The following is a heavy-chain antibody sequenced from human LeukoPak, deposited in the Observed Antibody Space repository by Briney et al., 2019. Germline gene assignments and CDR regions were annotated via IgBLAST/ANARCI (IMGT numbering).Heavy chain of an antibody. V-gene: IGHV4-59*01. D-gene: IGHD6-19*01. CDR3: ATGYNSGWSDY. CDR2: IHYSGRS. Sequence: SETLSLTCTVSGGFISSYYWNWIRQPPGKGLEWIGYIHYSGRSKYNPSPKSRVTMSVDTPKNQFSLKLSSVTAADTAVYYCATGYNSGWSDYWGQGTLVTVSS. J-gene: IGHJ4*02. CDR1: GGFISSYY.